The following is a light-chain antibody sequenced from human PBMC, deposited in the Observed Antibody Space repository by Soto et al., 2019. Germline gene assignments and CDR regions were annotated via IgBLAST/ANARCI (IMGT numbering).Light chain of an antibody. V-gene: IGKV3-15*01. CDR2: GAS. Sequence: EIVMTQSPATLSVSPGERATLSCRASQGISSALAWYQQKPGQAPRLLVYGASTRATGLPARFSGSESGTEFTLTISSLQSEDFAVYYCQQYNNWPLTFGGGTKVEIK. CDR1: QGISSA. CDR3: QQYNNWPLT. J-gene: IGKJ4*01.